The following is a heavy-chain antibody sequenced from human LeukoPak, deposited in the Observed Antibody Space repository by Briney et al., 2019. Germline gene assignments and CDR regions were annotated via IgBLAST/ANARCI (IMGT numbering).Heavy chain of an antibody. CDR1: GGSFSGYY. CDR3: ARAGGVSLGFDY. Sequence: PSETLSLTCAVYGGSFSGYYWSWIRQPPGKGLEWMGEINHSGSTNYNPSLKSRVTISVDTSKNQFSLRLSSATAADMAVYYCARAGGVSLGFDYWGQGTLVTVSS. D-gene: IGHD2-8*02. J-gene: IGHJ4*02. CDR2: INHSGST. V-gene: IGHV4-34*01.